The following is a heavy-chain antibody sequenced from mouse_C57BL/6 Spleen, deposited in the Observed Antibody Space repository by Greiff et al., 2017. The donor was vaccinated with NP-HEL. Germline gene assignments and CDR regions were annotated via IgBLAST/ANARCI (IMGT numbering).Heavy chain of an antibody. Sequence: VQLQQSGTELVKPGASVKLSCKASGYTFTSYWMHWVKQRPGQGLEWIGNINPSNGGTNYNEKFKSKATLTVDKSSSTAYMQLSSLTSEDSAVYYCARWGYGSSQYYFDYWGQGTTLTVSS. V-gene: IGHV1-53*01. CDR2: INPSNGGT. J-gene: IGHJ2*01. CDR3: ARWGYGSSQYYFDY. CDR1: GYTFTSYW. D-gene: IGHD1-1*01.